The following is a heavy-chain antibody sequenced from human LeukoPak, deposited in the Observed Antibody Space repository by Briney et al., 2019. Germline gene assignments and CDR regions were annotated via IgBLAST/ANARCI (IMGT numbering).Heavy chain of an antibody. CDR1: VYTFTIYF. J-gene: IGHJ4*02. Sequence: ASVSVSFKASVYTFTIYFMHWVRQAPGQGLEWMGIISPSGGSATYAQKFQARVTLTKDTSTSTVYMELSSLRSEDTAVYYCARGSSGYYAPFDYWGQGTLVTVSS. V-gene: IGHV1-46*01. D-gene: IGHD3-22*01. CDR2: ISPSGGSA. CDR3: ARGSSGYYAPFDY.